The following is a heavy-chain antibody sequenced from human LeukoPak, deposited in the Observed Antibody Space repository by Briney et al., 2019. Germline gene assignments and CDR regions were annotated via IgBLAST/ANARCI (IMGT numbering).Heavy chain of an antibody. CDR3: ASLVPGYDAFDI. J-gene: IGHJ3*02. V-gene: IGHV1-3*01. CDR2: INAGNGNT. Sequence: GASVQVSCQASGYTFTSYAMHWVRQAPGQRLEWMGRINAGNGNTKYSQKFQGRVTITRDTSASTAYMELSSLRSEDTAVYYCASLVPGYDAFDIWGQGTMVTVSS. D-gene: IGHD5-12*01. CDR1: GYTFTSYA.